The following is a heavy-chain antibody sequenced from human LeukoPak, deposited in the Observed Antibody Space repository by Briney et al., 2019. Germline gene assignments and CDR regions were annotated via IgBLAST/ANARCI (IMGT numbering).Heavy chain of an antibody. Sequence: GGSLRLSCAASGFTFSSYALSWVRQAPGKGLEWVSGISGSGATTYYADSVKGRFTISRDNSKNTLYLQMNSLRAEDTAVYYCAKAADWLSTDYIDYWGQGTLVTVSS. CDR3: AKAADWLSTDYIDY. D-gene: IGHD3-9*01. CDR1: GFTFSSYA. J-gene: IGHJ4*02. CDR2: ISGSGATT. V-gene: IGHV3-23*01.